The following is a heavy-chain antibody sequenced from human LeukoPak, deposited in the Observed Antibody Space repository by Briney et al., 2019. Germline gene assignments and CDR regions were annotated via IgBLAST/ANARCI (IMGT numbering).Heavy chain of an antibody. Sequence: SGGSLRLSCAASGFTFSSYAMSWVRQAPGKGLEWVSAISGSGGSTYYADSVKGRFTISRDNSKNTLYLQMNSLRAEDTAVYYCAKDLYTYYYDSSGYHPGGFDYWGQETLVTVSS. V-gene: IGHV3-23*01. CDR3: AKDLYTYYYDSSGYHPGGFDY. J-gene: IGHJ4*02. CDR2: ISGSGGST. CDR1: GFTFSSYA. D-gene: IGHD3-22*01.